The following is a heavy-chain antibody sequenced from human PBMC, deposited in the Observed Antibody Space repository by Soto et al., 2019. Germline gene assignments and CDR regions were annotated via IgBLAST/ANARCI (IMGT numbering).Heavy chain of an antibody. CDR2: ISSRDDST. J-gene: IGHJ4*02. Sequence: EVQLLESGGGLVQPGGSLRLSCAASGFTYSTYAMNWVRQAPGKGLEWVSSISSRDDSTYYADSVKGRFTISRDNSKNTLYLQMNSLRAEDTAVYYCAKAPAVPGLTFDFWGQGTLVTVSS. D-gene: IGHD6-19*01. CDR1: GFTYSTYA. CDR3: AKAPAVPGLTFDF. V-gene: IGHV3-23*01.